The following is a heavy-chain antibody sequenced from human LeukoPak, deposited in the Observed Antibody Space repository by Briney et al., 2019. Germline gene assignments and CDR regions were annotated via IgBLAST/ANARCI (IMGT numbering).Heavy chain of an antibody. CDR2: TYYRSKWYN. D-gene: IGHD3-9*01. V-gene: IGHV6-1*01. J-gene: IGHJ5*02. Sequence: SQTLSLTCAISGDSVSSNSAAWNWIRQSPSRGLEWLGRTYYRSKWYNDYAVSVKSRITINPDTSKNQFSLQLNSVTPEDTAVYYCARDLYYDILTGSPNWFDPWGQGTLVTVSS. CDR1: GDSVSSNSAA. CDR3: ARDLYYDILTGSPNWFDP.